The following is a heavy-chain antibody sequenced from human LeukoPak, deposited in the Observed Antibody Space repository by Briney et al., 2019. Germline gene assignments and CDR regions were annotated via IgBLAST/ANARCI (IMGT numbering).Heavy chain of an antibody. CDR3: ARVAKITYSDYFDY. CDR2: INPNSGGT. Sequence: SEKVSRRASGYTLTGYYMHGVPHAPGRGLEYMGYINPNSGGTSYAQKFQGSVNMTRDKSISTAYMELSRLRSDDTAVYYCARVAKITYSDYFDYWGQGTLVSVSS. J-gene: IGHJ4*02. D-gene: IGHD5-12*01. CDR1: GYTLTGYY. V-gene: IGHV1-2*02.